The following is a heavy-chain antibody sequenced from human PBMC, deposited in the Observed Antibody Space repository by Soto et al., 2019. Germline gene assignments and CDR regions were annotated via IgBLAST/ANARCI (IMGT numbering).Heavy chain of an antibody. CDR1: VGSISSGGYY. V-gene: IGHV4-31*03. J-gene: IGHJ6*02. Sequence: SLPCTVSVGSISSGGYYWSWIRQHPGKGLEWTGYIYYSGSTYYNPSLKSRVTISVDTSKNQFSLKLSSVTAADTAVYYCARVVVAATFNYYYYGMDVWGQGTTVTVSS. D-gene: IGHD2-15*01. CDR3: ARVVVAATFNYYYYGMDV. CDR2: IYYSGST.